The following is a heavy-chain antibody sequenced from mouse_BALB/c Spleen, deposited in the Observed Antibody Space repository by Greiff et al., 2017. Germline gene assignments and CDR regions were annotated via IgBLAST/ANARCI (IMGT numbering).Heavy chain of an antibody. CDR2: IWWDDDK. CDR3: ARHYYRYDDYYYAMDY. J-gene: IGHJ4*01. CDR1: GFSLSTSGMG. V-gene: IGHV8-8*01. Sequence: QVTLKESGPGILQPSQTLSLTCSFSGFSLSTSGMGVGWIRQPSGKGLEWLAHIWWDDDKRYNPALKSRLTISKDTSSNQVFLKIASVDAADTATYYCARHYYRYDDYYYAMDYWGQGTSVTVSS. D-gene: IGHD2-14*01.